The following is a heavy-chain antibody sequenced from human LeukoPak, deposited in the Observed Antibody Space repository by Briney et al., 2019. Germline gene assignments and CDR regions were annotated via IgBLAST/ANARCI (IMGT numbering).Heavy chain of an antibody. V-gene: IGHV1-3*01. Sequence: ASVRVSCKASGHTFTSYAMHWVRQAPGQRLEWMGWINAGNGNTKYSQKFQGRVTITRDTSASTAYMELSSLRSEDTAVYYCASYLYSSGWYYPLDYWGQGTLVTVSS. J-gene: IGHJ4*02. CDR1: GHTFTSYA. D-gene: IGHD6-19*01. CDR2: INAGNGNT. CDR3: ASYLYSSGWYYPLDY.